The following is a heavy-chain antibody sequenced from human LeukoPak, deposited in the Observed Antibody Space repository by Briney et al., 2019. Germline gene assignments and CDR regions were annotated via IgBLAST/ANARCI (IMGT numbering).Heavy chain of an antibody. J-gene: IGHJ4*02. D-gene: IGHD2/OR15-2a*01. Sequence: GSLRLSFAASGFTFTIVSMDWGRQGPGEGRGRISYINTDSTATPYAYSVKGRFTISRDNAANTLFLQLSSLSAEDSAVYYCARDTFQPELIDFWGQGTLVTVSS. CDR2: INTDSTAT. CDR1: GFTFTIVS. CDR3: ARDTFQPELIDF. V-gene: IGHV3-48*04.